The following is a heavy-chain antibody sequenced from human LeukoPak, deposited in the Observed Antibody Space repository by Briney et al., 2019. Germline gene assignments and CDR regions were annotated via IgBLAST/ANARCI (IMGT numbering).Heavy chain of an antibody. V-gene: IGHV3-23*01. CDR3: ARDYADYVGYFFFDY. D-gene: IGHD4-17*01. Sequence: GGSLRLSCAASGFTFNNYAMNWVRQAPGEGLEWVSSISGSGETTYYADSAKGRFTISRDNSQNTLYLQMNSLRAEDTAVYYCARDYADYVGYFFFDYWGQGTLVTVSS. CDR2: ISGSGETT. CDR1: GFTFNNYA. J-gene: IGHJ4*02.